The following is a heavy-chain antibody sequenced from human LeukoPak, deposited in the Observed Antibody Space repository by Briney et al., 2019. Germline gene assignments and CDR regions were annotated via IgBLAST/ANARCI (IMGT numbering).Heavy chain of an antibody. CDR2: IWYDGTSK. CDR1: GFSLSAYG. D-gene: IGHD6-6*01. J-gene: IGHJ6*02. V-gene: IGHV3-33*01. Sequence: GGSLRLSCAASGFSLSAYGVHWVRQAPGKGLEWVAVIWYDGTSKDYADSVKGRFTFSRDNSKNTLYLQMNSLRAEDTAVYYCARDPPPAAHYGMDVWGQGTTVTVSS. CDR3: ARDPPPAAHYGMDV.